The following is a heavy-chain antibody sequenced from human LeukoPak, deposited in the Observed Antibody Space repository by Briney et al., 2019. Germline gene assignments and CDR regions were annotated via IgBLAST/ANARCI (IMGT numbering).Heavy chain of an antibody. Sequence: PETLSLTCTVSGGSVTDYYWSWIRQSPGKGLEWIGYIYYTGTSYNPSLKSRVTISVDTSKNQFSLKLSSVTAADTAVYYCARHVPFTLDSSGWYSWFDPWGQGTLVTVSS. J-gene: IGHJ5*02. CDR2: IYYTGT. V-gene: IGHV4-59*08. D-gene: IGHD6-19*01. CDR1: GGSVTDYY. CDR3: ARHVPFTLDSSGWYSWFDP.